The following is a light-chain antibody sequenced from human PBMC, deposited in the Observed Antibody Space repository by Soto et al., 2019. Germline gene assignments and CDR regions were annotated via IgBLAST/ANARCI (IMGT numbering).Light chain of an antibody. CDR1: STDFVSYNR. Sequence: QSLLTPPPSVSGSPRSPATIPCTGTSTDFVSYNRVSWXXQPPGTAPKAIIYEASYRPSGVSDRFPGSKSVNTAYLTSSGLQAADEADYYCISYTDRQSYLFGTGTKVTVL. V-gene: IGLV2-18*02. CDR2: EAS. CDR3: ISYTDRQSYL. J-gene: IGLJ1*01.